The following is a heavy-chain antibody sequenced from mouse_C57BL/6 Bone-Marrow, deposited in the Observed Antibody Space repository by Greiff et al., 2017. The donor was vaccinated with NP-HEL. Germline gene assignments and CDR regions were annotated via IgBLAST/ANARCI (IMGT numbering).Heavy chain of an antibody. CDR1: GFTFSDYG. Sequence: EVQLVESGGGLVKPGGSLKLSCAASGFTFSDYGMHWVRQAPEKGLEWVAYISSGSSTIYYADTVKGRFTISRDDAKNTLFLQMTSLRSEDTAMYYCARRRDGGFAYWGQGTLVTVSA. V-gene: IGHV5-17*01. D-gene: IGHD3-3*01. CDR3: ARRRDGGFAY. CDR2: ISSGSSTI. J-gene: IGHJ3*01.